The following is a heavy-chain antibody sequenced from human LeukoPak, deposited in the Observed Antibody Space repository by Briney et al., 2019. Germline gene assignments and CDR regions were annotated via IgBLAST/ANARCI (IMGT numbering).Heavy chain of an antibody. Sequence: SETLSLTCTVSGGSISSSNIYWGWLRQPPGKGLDWIATIYYSGSTYYNPSLRSRVTISVDTSKNQFSLKLNSVTAADTAVYYCARQGEYSSSWSSFGYWGQGTLATVSS. CDR1: GGSISSSNIY. J-gene: IGHJ4*02. CDR3: ARQGEYSSSWSSFGY. CDR2: IYYSGST. V-gene: IGHV4-39*01. D-gene: IGHD6-13*01.